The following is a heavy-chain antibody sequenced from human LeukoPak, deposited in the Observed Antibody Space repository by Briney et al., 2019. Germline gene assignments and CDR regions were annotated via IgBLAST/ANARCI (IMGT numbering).Heavy chain of an antibody. CDR3: ARVVNVLRYFDWLLTPFGY. V-gene: IGHV1-18*01. CDR1: GYTFTSYG. J-gene: IGHJ4*02. CDR2: ISAYNGNT. D-gene: IGHD3-9*01. Sequence: VASVKVSCKASGYTFTSYGISWVRQAPGQGLEWMGWISAYNGNTNYAQKLQGRVTMTTDTSTSTAYMELRRLRSDDTAVYYCARVVNVLRYFDWLLTPFGYWGQGTLVTVSS.